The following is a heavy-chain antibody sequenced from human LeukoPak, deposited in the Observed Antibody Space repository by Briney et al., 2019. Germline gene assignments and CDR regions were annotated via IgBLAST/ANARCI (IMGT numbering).Heavy chain of an antibody. CDR1: GHTFTTYW. Sequence: GESLKISCKGSGHTFTTYWIGWVRQMPGKGLEWMGIIYPGDSDTRYSPSFQGQVTISADKSITTAYLQWSSLKASDTAMYYCARVMTTLTGFDFWGQGTLVTVSS. D-gene: IGHD2/OR15-2a*01. J-gene: IGHJ4*02. CDR3: ARVMTTLTGFDF. CDR2: IYPGDSDT. V-gene: IGHV5-51*01.